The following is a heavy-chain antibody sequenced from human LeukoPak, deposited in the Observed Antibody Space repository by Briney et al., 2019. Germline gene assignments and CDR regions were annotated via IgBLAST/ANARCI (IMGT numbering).Heavy chain of an antibody. CDR1: GGTFSSYA. Sequence: ASVKVSCKASGGTFSSYAISWVRQAPGQGLEWMGRIIPILGIANYAQKFQGRVTITADKSTSTVYMDLGSLISEDTAVYYCVKAEVDQSFGYWGQGTLVTVSS. D-gene: IGHD5-12*01. CDR2: IIPILGIA. CDR3: VKAEVDQSFGY. J-gene: IGHJ4*02. V-gene: IGHV1-69*04.